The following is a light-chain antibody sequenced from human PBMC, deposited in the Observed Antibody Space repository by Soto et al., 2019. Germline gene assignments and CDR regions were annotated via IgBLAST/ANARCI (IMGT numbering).Light chain of an antibody. V-gene: IGLV2-8*01. J-gene: IGLJ2*01. CDR2: EVS. CDR3: TSHAGTINVV. Sequence: QSALTQPPSASGAPGQSVTISFTGTSSDVGGYNYVSWYQQHPGKAPKLMIYEVSKRPSGVPDRFSGSKSGNTASLTVSGLQAEDEADYYCTSHAGTINVVFGGGTKLTVL. CDR1: SSDVGGYNY.